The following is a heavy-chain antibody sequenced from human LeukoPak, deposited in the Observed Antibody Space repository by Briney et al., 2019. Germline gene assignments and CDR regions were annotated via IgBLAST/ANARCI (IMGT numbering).Heavy chain of an antibody. CDR3: ARGDGYYRY. D-gene: IGHD5-24*01. J-gene: IGHJ4*02. CDR1: GFTFSNYW. Sequence: GGSLRLSCAASGFTFSNYWMHWVRQAPGKGLVWVSRMNSDGSSTSYADSVKGRFTISRDNAKNTLYPQMNSLRAEDTAVYYCARGDGYYRYWGQGTLVTVSS. V-gene: IGHV3-74*01. CDR2: MNSDGSST.